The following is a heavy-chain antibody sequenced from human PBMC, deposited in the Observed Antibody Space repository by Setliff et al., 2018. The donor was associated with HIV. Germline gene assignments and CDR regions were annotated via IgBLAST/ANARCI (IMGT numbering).Heavy chain of an antibody. CDR2: IYYGGDT. D-gene: IGHD3-10*01. V-gene: IGHV4-30-4*01. CDR3: ARVPFGSGSYYFDF. CDR1: GASVNSDDYY. Sequence: SETLSLTCTVSGASVNSDDYYWSWIRQTPGKGLEWIGYIYYGGDTYYNATLQSRATILLDTSKNQFFLTLTSVTAADTAVYFCARVPFGSGSYYFDFWGQGTLVTVSS. J-gene: IGHJ4*02.